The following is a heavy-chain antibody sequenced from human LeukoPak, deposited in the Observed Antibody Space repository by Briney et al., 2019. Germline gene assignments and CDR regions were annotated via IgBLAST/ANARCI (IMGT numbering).Heavy chain of an antibody. CDR2: IRYDGSNK. CDR3: AKTVKKDLLYYYYYMDV. D-gene: IGHD1-26*01. J-gene: IGHJ6*03. V-gene: IGHV3-30*02. CDR1: GFTFSSYG. Sequence: GSLRLSCAASGFTFSSYGMHWVRQAPGKGLEWVAFIRYDGSNKYYADSVKGRFTISRDNSKNTLYLQMNSLRAEDTAVYYCAKTVKKDLLYYYYYMDVWGKGTTVTISS.